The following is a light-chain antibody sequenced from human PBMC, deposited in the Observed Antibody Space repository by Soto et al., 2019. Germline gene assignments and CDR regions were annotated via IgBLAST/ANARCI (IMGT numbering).Light chain of an antibody. V-gene: IGLV4-69*01. CDR3: QTWGTGIQV. J-gene: IGLJ3*02. Sequence: QLVLTQSPSASASLGASVKLTCTLSSGHSSYDIAWHQQQPEKGPRYLMKLNSDGSHSKGDGIPDRFSGSSSGAERYLAISSLQSEDEADYSCQTWGTGIQVFGGGTKLTVL. CDR1: SGHSSYD. CDR2: LNSDGSH.